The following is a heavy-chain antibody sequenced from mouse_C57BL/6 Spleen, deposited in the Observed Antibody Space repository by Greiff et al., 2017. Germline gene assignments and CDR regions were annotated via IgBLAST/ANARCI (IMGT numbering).Heavy chain of an antibody. CDR2: ISNGGGST. CDR3: AREGYGNYPTAYFDV. CDR1: GFTFSDYY. D-gene: IGHD2-1*01. V-gene: IGHV5-12*01. J-gene: IGHJ1*03. Sequence: EVHLVESGGGLVQPGGSLKLSCAASGFTFSDYYMYWVRQTPEKRLEWVAYISNGGGSTYYPDTVKGRFTISRDNAKNTLYLQMSRLKSEDTAMYYCAREGYGNYPTAYFDVWGTGTTVTVSS.